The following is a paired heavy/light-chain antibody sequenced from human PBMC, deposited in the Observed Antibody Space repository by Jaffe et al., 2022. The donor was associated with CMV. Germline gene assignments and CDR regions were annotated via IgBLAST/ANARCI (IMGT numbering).Light chain of an antibody. V-gene: IGKV3-20*01. CDR1: QSVNYNY. CDR2: GAS. J-gene: IGKJ4*01. CDR3: QQYGSSPPLT. Sequence: EIVLTQSPGTLSLSPGERATLSCRASQSVNYNYLAWYQQKPGQAPRLLIYGASSRATGIPDRFSGSGSGTDFTLTISRLEPEDFAVYWCQQYGSSPPLTFGGGTKVEIK.
Heavy chain of an antibody. CDR3: VRDAAHWGPKPGDYYSHMDV. CDR1: GFTFNTYG. D-gene: IGHD7-27*01. CDR2: IWYDGSNT. V-gene: IGHV3-33*08. Sequence: QVQLVESGGGVVQPGRSLRLSCAASGFTFNTYGMHWVRQVPGKGLEWVAVIWYDGSNTYYPDSVKGRFTISRDNFKNTLYLQMNSLRVEDTAVYYCVRDAAHWGPKPGDYYSHMDVWGKGTTVTVSS. J-gene: IGHJ6*03.